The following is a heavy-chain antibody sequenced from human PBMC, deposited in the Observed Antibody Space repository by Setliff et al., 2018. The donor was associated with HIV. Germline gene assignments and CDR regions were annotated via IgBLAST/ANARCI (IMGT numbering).Heavy chain of an antibody. J-gene: IGHJ4*02. CDR2: ISASGGST. Sequence: GGSLRLSCAASGFTFSNYAMSWVRQAPGKGLEWVSIISASGGSTYYADSVKGRFTMSRDNAKNTAYLHMYRLTVDDTGVYYCAKNVEWILSYFDSWGQGTLVTVSS. V-gene: IGHV3-23*01. CDR3: AKNVEWILSYFDS. CDR1: GFTFSNYA. D-gene: IGHD3-3*01.